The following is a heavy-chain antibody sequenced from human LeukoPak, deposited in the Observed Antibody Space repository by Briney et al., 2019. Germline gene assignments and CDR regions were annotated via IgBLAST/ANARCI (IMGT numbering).Heavy chain of an antibody. Sequence: GGSLRLSCAASGFTFSSYAMSWVRQAPGKGLEWVSAISGSGGSTYYADSVKGRFTISRDNSKNTLYLQMNSLRAEDTAVYYCASEKFPIVVVPAAIGYWGQGTLVTVSS. V-gene: IGHV3-23*01. D-gene: IGHD2-2*01. J-gene: IGHJ4*02. CDR3: ASEKFPIVVVPAAIGY. CDR2: ISGSGGST. CDR1: GFTFSSYA.